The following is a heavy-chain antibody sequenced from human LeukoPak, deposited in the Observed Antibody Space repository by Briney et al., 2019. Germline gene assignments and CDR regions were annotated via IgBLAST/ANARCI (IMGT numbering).Heavy chain of an antibody. CDR3: ARDLATVVVIAANPFDY. Sequence: ASVKVSCRASGGTFSSYAISWVRQAPGQGLEWMGGIIPIFGTANYAQKFQGRVTITADKSTSTAYMELSSLRSEDTAVYYCARDLATVVVIAANPFDYWGQGTLVTVSS. CDR2: IIPIFGTA. J-gene: IGHJ4*02. D-gene: IGHD2-15*01. CDR1: GGTFSSYA. V-gene: IGHV1-69*06.